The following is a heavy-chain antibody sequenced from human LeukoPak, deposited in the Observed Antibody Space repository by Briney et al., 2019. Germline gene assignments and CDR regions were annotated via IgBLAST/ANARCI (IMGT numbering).Heavy chain of an antibody. Sequence: SETVSLTCTVSGGSISTYYWNWLRQPPGRGLEWIGYIYYSGSTNYNPSLKSRVTISVDTSKNQFSLNLTSVTAADTAVYYCARGGIRQTFDNWGQGTLVTVSS. V-gene: IGHV4-59*01. CDR1: GGSISTYY. CDR2: IYYSGST. D-gene: IGHD3-3*02. CDR3: ARGGIRQTFDN. J-gene: IGHJ4*02.